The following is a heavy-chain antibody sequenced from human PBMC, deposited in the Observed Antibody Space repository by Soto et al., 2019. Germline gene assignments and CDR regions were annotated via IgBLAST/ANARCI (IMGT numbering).Heavy chain of an antibody. J-gene: IGHJ5*02. Sequence: PGGSLRLSCAASGFTFSSYGMHWVRQAPGKGLEWVAVISYDGSNKYYADSVKGRFTISRDNSKNTLYLQMNSLRAEDTAVYYWAKEPPDQLLLESWFDPWGQGTLVTVSS. D-gene: IGHD2-2*01. V-gene: IGHV3-30*18. CDR2: ISYDGSNK. CDR1: GFTFSSYG. CDR3: AKEPPDQLLLESWFDP.